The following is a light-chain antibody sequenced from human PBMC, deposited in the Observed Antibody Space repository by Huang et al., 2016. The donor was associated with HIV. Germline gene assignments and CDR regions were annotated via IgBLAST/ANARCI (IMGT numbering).Light chain of an antibody. V-gene: IGKV3-15*01. Sequence: EIVMTQSPATLSVSPGERATLSCRASQSVGSNLAWYQQRRGQAPRLLIYAASTRASGIPARFSGSGSGTESTLIVSSLQSEDFAVYYCQQHNTWPRTFGQGTRV. CDR3: QQHNTWPRT. CDR1: QSVGSN. CDR2: AAS. J-gene: IGKJ1*01.